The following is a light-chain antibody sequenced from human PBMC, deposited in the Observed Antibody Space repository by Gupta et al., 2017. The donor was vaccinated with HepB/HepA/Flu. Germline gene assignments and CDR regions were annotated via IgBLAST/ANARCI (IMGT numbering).Light chain of an antibody. CDR3: QQYSRSPFT. CDR2: GPS. Sequence: ENGLTQSPSHLSFAPGEKATLSCRASQSVTNSYLAWYQQKPGQAPRLLIYGPSIRAAGLPDRFSDSGSGTDFTLTISRLEPEDFAVYYCQQYSRSPFTFGGGTKVEIK. V-gene: IGKV3-20*01. CDR1: QSVTNSY. J-gene: IGKJ4*01.